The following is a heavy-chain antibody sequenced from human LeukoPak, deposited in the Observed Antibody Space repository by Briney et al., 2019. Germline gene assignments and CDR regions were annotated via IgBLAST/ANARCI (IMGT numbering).Heavy chain of an antibody. V-gene: IGHV3-23*01. J-gene: IGHJ4*02. CDR2: ISGSGGST. CDR3: AKDLNNSRDGYNLFDY. CDR1: GFTFSSYD. D-gene: IGHD5-12*01. Sequence: GGSLRLSCAASGFTFSSYDMSWVRQAPGKGLEWVSAISGSGGSTYYADSVKGRFTISRENSKNTLYLQMNSLRAEDTAVYYCAKDLNNSRDGYNLFDYWGQGTLVTVSS.